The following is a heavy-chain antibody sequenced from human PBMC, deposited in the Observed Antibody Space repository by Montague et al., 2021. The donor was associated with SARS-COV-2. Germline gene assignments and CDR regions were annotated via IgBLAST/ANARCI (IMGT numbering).Heavy chain of an antibody. V-gene: IGHV3-33*01. D-gene: IGHD4-17*01. CDR3: ASDYGDYQNYYYYYGMDV. CDR1: GFTFSSYG. J-gene: IGHJ6*02. CDR2: IWYDGSNK. Sequence: SLRLSCAASGFTFSSYGMHWVRQAPGKGLEWVAVIWYDGSNKYYADSVKGRFTISRDNSKNTLYLQMNSLRAEDTAVYYCASDYGDYQNYYYYYGMDVWGQGTKVTVSS.